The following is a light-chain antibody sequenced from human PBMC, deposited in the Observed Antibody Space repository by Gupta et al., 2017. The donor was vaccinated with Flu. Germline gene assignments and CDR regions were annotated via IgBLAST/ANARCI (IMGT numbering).Light chain of an antibody. CDR1: SSNIGNNY. CDR3: GAWDSSLSAGV. CDR2: ENN. J-gene: IGLJ2*01. Sequence: SVSTQPTSVTAAPGQKVTSTRPGSSSNIGNNYVSWYQQLPGPAPKLLIYENNKRPSGIPDRFSGSKSGTSATLGITGLQTGDEADYYCGAWDSSLSAGVFGGGTKLTVL. V-gene: IGLV1-51*02.